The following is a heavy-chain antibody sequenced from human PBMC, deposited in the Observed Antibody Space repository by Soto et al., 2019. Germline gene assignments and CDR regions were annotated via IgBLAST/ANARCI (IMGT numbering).Heavy chain of an antibody. CDR3: AKDDVDDFWSGYYH. CDR2: ISGSGGST. V-gene: IGHV3-23*01. CDR1: GFTFSSYA. D-gene: IGHD3-3*01. J-gene: IGHJ4*02. Sequence: PGGSLRLSCAASGFTFSSYAMSWVRQAPGKGLEWVSAISGSGGSTYYADSVKGRFTISRDISKNTLYLQMNSLRAEDTAVYYCAKDDVDDFWSGYYHWGQGTLVTVSS.